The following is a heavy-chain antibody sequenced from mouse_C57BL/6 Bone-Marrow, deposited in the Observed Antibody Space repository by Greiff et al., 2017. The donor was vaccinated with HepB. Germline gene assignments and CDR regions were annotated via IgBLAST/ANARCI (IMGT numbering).Heavy chain of an antibody. CDR1: GYSITSGYY. V-gene: IGHV3-6*01. CDR3: ARDDGYEIYYAMDY. D-gene: IGHD2-2*01. Sequence: EVQLQQSGPGLVKPSQSLSLTCSVTGYSITSGYYWNWIRQFPGNKLEWMGYISYAGSNNYNPSLKNRISITSDTSKNQFFLKLNSVTTEDTATYYCARDDGYEIYYAMDYWGQGTSVTVSS. J-gene: IGHJ4*01. CDR2: ISYAGSN.